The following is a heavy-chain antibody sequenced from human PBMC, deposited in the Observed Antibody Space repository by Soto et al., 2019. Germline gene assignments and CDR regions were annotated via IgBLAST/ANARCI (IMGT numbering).Heavy chain of an antibody. D-gene: IGHD6-13*01. Sequence: EVQLVESGGGLVQPGGSLRLSCAASEFTVSSNYMSWVRQAPGKGLEWVSVIYSGGSTYYADSVKGRFTISRDNSKNTVYLQMNSLRAEDTAVYYCASIQWGSSSHTDYWGQGTLVTVSS. CDR2: IYSGGST. J-gene: IGHJ4*02. CDR3: ASIQWGSSSHTDY. CDR1: EFTVSSNY. V-gene: IGHV3-66*01.